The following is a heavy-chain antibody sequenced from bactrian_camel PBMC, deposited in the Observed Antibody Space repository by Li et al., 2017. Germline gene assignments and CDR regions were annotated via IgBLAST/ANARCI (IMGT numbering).Heavy chain of an antibody. CDR1: GFTFSSKA. J-gene: IGHJ6*01. CDR3: AQNKGDSYYDGSAYEWHS. Sequence: VQLVESGGGLVQPGGSLRLSCAASGFTFSSKAMSWVRQTPKGLEWVSAINSRGDSAYYADSVKGRFTIARDAAKGTVYLQLSSLKSEDTARYYCAQNKGDSYYDGSAYEWHSWGQGTQVTVSS. V-gene: IGHV3S40*01. D-gene: IGHD2*01. CDR2: INSRGDSA.